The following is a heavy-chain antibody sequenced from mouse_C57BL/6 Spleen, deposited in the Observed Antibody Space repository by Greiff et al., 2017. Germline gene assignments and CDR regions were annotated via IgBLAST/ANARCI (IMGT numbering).Heavy chain of an antibody. J-gene: IGHJ2*01. CDR3: ARWGVQGRHFDY. CDR1: GFTFTDYY. D-gene: IGHD5-1*01. V-gene: IGHV7-3*01. Sequence: EVQLVESGGGLVQPGGSLSLSCAASGFTFTDYYMSWVRQPPGKALEWLGFIRNKANGYTTEYSASVKGRFTISRDNSQCILYLQMNALRAEDSATVYCARWGVQGRHFDYWGQGTTLTVSS. CDR2: IRNKANGYTT.